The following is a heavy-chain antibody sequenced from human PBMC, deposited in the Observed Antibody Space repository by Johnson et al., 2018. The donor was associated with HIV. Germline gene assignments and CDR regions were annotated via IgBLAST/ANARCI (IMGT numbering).Heavy chain of an antibody. CDR3: ARQQLWPRNDAFDI. CDR1: GFTFSSYA. J-gene: IGHJ3*02. D-gene: IGHD5-18*01. V-gene: IGHV3-23*04. CDR2: ISGSGGST. Sequence: MQLVESGGGVVQPGRSLRLSCAASGFTFSSYAMSWVRQAPGTGLEWVSAISGSGGSTYYADSVKGRFTISRDNSKNTLYLQMNSLRAEDTAVYYCARQQLWPRNDAFDIWGQGTMVTVSS.